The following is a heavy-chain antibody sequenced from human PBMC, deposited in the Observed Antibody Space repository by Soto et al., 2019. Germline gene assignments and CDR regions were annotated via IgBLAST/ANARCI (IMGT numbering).Heavy chain of an antibody. V-gene: IGHV5-51*01. CDR2: IYPGASDI. CDR3: ARQGNSRGSDYAAFDC. J-gene: IGHJ4*02. CDR1: GYTFIYFL. Sequence: PGESLKISCQASGYTFIYFLVSWVRQLPVKGLEWMGVIYPGASDIRYSPSFEGHVTISADKSTNTAYLQWSSLEAADTAIYYCARQGNSRGSDYAAFDCLGPGNLVTVSS. D-gene: IGHD1-7*01.